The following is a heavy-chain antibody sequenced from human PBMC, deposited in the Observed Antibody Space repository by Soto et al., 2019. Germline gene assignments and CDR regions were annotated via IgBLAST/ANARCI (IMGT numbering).Heavy chain of an antibody. Sequence: QVQLVQSGAEVKKPGSSVKVSCKASGGTFSSYTISWVRQAPGQGLEWMGRIIPILGIANYAQKFQGRVRITADKSTSTGEMEGGGRRSEDTAAYYCARVWGDGGSRGQGTLVTVSS. CDR2: IIPILGIA. V-gene: IGHV1-69*02. J-gene: IGHJ4*02. CDR3: ARVWGDGGS. CDR1: GGTFSSYT. D-gene: IGHD2-15*01.